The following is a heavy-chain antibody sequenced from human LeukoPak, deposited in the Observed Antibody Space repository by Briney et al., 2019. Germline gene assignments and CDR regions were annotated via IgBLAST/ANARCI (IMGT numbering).Heavy chain of an antibody. CDR2: ISGSGGST. CDR3: AKDTGFAGSGSYYDTAPSVWFDP. Sequence: GGSLRLSCAASGFTFSSYAMSWVRQAPGKGLEWVSDISGSGGSTYSADSVKGRFTIPRDNSRNTLYLQMNSLRAEDTAVYYCAKDTGFAGSGSYYDTAPSVWFDPWGQGTLVTVSS. D-gene: IGHD3-10*01. V-gene: IGHV3-23*01. CDR1: GFTFSSYA. J-gene: IGHJ5*02.